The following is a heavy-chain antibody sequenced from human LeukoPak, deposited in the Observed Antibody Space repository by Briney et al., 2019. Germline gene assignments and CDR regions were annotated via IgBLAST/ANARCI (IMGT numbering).Heavy chain of an antibody. CDR2: IYYSVST. CDR3: ARVPVVKYYFDY. CDR1: GGSISSSSYY. Sequence: PSETLSLTCTVSGGSISSSSYYWGWIRQPPGKGLEWIGSIYYSVSTYYNPSLKSLVTISVDTSNNQFSLKLSSVPAADTAVYYCARVPVVKYYFDYWGQGTLVTVSS. D-gene: IGHD3-22*01. V-gene: IGHV4-39*07. J-gene: IGHJ4*02.